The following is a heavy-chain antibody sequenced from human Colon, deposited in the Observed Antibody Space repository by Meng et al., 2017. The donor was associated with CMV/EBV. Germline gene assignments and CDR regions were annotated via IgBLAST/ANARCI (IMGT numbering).Heavy chain of an antibody. CDR2: INANSGGT. D-gene: IGHD5/OR15-5a*01. Sequence: ASAKVSCKASGYTFTDYYMHWVRPAPGQGLEWMGWINANSGGTTPAQKFQGRVTMTRDTSISTAYMELISLRSDDTAVYYCTRGFSIIVSGNWFDPWGQGTLVTVSS. J-gene: IGHJ5*02. CDR1: GYTFTDYY. V-gene: IGHV1-2*02. CDR3: TRGFSIIVSGNWFDP.